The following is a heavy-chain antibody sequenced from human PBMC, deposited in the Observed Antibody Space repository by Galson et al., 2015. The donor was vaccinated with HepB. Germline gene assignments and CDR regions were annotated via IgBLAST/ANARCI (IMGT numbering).Heavy chain of an antibody. V-gene: IGHV1-18*04. Sequence: SVKVSCKASGCTFTSYGISWVRQAPGQGLEWMGWISAYNGNTNYAQKLQGRVTMTTDTSTSTAYMELRSLRSDDTAVYYCAREVSGWSGDWFDPWGQGTLVTVSS. D-gene: IGHD6-19*01. CDR1: GCTFTSYG. CDR3: AREVSGWSGDWFDP. CDR2: ISAYNGNT. J-gene: IGHJ5*02.